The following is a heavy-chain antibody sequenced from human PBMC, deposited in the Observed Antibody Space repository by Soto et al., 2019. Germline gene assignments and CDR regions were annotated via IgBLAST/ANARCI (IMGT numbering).Heavy chain of an antibody. D-gene: IGHD3-3*01. Sequence: QVQLQQCGAGLLKPSETLSLTCAVYGGSFSGYYWSWIRQPPGKGLEWIGEINHSGSTNYNPSLNSRVTISVDTSKHQFSLNLSSVTDADTAVYYCARYDFDYWGQGTLVTVSS. J-gene: IGHJ4*02. V-gene: IGHV4-34*01. CDR3: ARYDFDY. CDR2: INHSGST. CDR1: GGSFSGYY.